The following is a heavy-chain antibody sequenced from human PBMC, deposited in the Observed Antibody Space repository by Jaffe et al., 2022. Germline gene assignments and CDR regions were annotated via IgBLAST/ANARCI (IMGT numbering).Heavy chain of an antibody. CDR1: GYTFTSYD. CDR2: MNPNSGNT. J-gene: IGHJ6*03. CDR3: ARGSVPIQLWHFYYYYYYMDV. Sequence: QVQLVQSGAEVKKPGASVKVSCKASGYTFTSYDINWVRQATGQGLEWMGWMNPNSGNTGYAQKFQGRVTMTRNTSISTAYMELSSLRSEDTAVYYCARGSVPIQLWHFYYYYYYMDVWGKGTTVTVSS. D-gene: IGHD5-18*01. V-gene: IGHV1-8*01.